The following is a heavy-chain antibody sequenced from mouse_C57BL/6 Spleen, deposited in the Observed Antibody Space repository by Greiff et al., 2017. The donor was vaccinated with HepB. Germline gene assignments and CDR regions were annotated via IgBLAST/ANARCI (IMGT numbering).Heavy chain of an antibody. V-gene: IGHV1-69*01. Sequence: VQLQQPGAELVMPGASVKLSCKASGYTFTSYWMHWVKQRPGQGLEWIGEIDPSDSYTNYNQKFKGKSTLTVDKSSSTAYMQLSSLTSEDSAVYYCARRRTPYAMDYWGQGTSDTVSS. J-gene: IGHJ4*01. CDR1: GYTFTSYW. CDR2: IDPSDSYT. CDR3: ARRRTPYAMDY.